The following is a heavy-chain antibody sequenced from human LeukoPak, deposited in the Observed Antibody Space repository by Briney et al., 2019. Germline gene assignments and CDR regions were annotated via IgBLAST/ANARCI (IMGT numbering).Heavy chain of an antibody. CDR2: IYSGGSA. J-gene: IGHJ6*02. Sequence: GSLRLSCAASGFTVSSNYMSWVRQAPGKGLEWVSVIYSGGSAYYADSVKGRFTISRDNSKNTLYLQMNSLRAEDTAVYYCARSWGGNYYYYGMDVWGQGTTVTVSS. V-gene: IGHV3-53*01. CDR3: ARSWGGNYYYYGMDV. D-gene: IGHD3-10*01. CDR1: GFTVSSNY.